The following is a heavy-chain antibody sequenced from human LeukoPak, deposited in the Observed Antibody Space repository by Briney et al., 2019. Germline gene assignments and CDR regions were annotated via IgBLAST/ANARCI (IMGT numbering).Heavy chain of an antibody. J-gene: IGHJ6*02. D-gene: IGHD4-17*01. CDR2: IYYSGST. CDR3: ARAVTTRSYYYGMDV. CDR1: GGSISSYY. Sequence: SETLSLTCNVSGGSISSYYWSWIRQPPGKGLEWIGYIYYSGSTNYNPSLKSRVTISVDTSKNQFSLKLSSVTAADTAVYYCARAVTTRSYYYGMDVWGQGTTVTVSS. V-gene: IGHV4-59*01.